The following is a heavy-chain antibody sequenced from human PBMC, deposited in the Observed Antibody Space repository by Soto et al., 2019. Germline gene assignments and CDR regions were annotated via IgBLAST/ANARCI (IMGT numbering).Heavy chain of an antibody. CDR1: GYTFISYA. CDR2: INAGNGNT. J-gene: IGHJ6*02. CDR3: ARDGGPTGYYYYYCMDV. V-gene: IGHV1-3*01. D-gene: IGHD3-16*01. Sequence: ASVKVSCKASGYTFISYAMHWVRQAPGQRLEWMGWINAGNGNTKYSQKFQGRVTITRDTSASTAYMELSSLRSEDTAVYYCARDGGPTGYYYYYCMDVWGQGTPVTVSS.